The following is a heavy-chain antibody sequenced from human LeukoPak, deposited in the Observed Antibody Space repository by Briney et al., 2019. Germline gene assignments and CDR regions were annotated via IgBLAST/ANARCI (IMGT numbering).Heavy chain of an antibody. CDR1: GFTFSSYG. V-gene: IGHV3-30*02. Sequence: PGGSLRLSCAASGFTFSSYGMHWVRQAPGKGLEWVAFIRYDGSNKYYADSVKGRFTISRDNSKNTLYLQMNSLRAEDTAVYHCANGEVAAGIYWGQGTLGTVSS. J-gene: IGHJ4*02. D-gene: IGHD6-19*01. CDR3: ANGEVAAGIY. CDR2: IRYDGSNK.